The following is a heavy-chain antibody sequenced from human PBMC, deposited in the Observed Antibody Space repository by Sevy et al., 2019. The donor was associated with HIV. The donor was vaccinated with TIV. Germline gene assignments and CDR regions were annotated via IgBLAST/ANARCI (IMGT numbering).Heavy chain of an antibody. J-gene: IGHJ3*02. D-gene: IGHD5-12*01. CDR1: GYTFNSND. CDR3: AREGVGYTHDAFDI. CDR2: ISAYNGNT. Sequence: ASVKVSCKASGYTFNSNDINWVRQAPGQGLEWMGRISAYNGNTNYAHKFQGRVTMITDTSTNTAYMELRSLRSDDTAVYYCAREGVGYTHDAFDIWGQGTLVTVSS. V-gene: IGHV1-18*01.